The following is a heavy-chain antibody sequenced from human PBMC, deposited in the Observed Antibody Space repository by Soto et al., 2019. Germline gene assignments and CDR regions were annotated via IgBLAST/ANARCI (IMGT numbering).Heavy chain of an antibody. CDR3: ARDGRARDCSGATCYFRSSWFDP. CDR2: INPNSGGA. D-gene: IGHD2-15*01. V-gene: IGHV1-2*02. J-gene: IGHJ5*02. Sequence: ASVRVSCKASGYTFTDYYIHWVRQAPGQGLEWMGWINPNSGGANFAQKFQGRVSLTRDTSTSTAYMQLRSLISDDTAVYYCARDGRARDCSGATCYFRSSWFDPWGQGTLVTVSS. CDR1: GYTFTDYY.